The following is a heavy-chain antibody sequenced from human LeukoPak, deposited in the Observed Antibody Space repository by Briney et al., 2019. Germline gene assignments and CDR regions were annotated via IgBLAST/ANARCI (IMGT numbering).Heavy chain of an antibody. CDR1: GGTFSSYA. V-gene: IGHV1-69*06. Sequence: ASVKVSCRASGGTFSSYAISWVRQAPGQGLEWMGGIIPIFGTVNYAQKFQGRVTITADKSTSTAYMELSRLRSDDTAVYYCARMTRYYYDSSGYYNYFDYWGQGTLVTVSS. CDR3: ARMTRYYYDSSGYYNYFDY. J-gene: IGHJ4*02. D-gene: IGHD3-22*01. CDR2: IIPIFGTV.